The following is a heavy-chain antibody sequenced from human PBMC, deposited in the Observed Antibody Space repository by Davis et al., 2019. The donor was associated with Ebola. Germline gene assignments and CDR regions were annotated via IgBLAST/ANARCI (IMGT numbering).Heavy chain of an antibody. CDR1: GFSFDDYA. V-gene: IGHV3-9*01. D-gene: IGHD4-17*01. CDR3: GKDRGSYGDPLIDS. CDR2: ISWNSAYI. Sequence: PGGSLRLSCAASGFSFDDYAMVWVRQAPGKGLEWVSGISWNSAYIAYADSVKGRFTISRDSAKNSLYLQMNSLRIEDTALYYCGKDRGSYGDPLIDSWGQGTLVTVSS. J-gene: IGHJ4*02.